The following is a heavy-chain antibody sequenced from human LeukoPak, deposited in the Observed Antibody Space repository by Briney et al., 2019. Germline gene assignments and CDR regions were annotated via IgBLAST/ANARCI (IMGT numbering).Heavy chain of an antibody. J-gene: IGHJ4*02. CDR1: GFTFSSYA. CDR3: AKTAYYYDNSGNAETPHFDY. V-gene: IGHV3-23*01. D-gene: IGHD3-22*01. CDR2: ISGSGGST. Sequence: GGSLRRSCAASGFTFSSYAMSWVRQAPGKGLEWVSAISGSGGSTYYADSVKGRFTISRDNSKNTLYLQMNSLRAEDTAVYYCAKTAYYYDNSGNAETPHFDYWGQGTLVTVSS.